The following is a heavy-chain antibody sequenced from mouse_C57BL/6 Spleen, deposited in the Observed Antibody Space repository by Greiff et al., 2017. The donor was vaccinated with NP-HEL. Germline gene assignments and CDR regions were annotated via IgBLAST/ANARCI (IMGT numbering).Heavy chain of an antibody. V-gene: IGHV3-6*01. CDR2: ISYDGSN. D-gene: IGHD1-1*01. CDR1: GYSITSGYY. J-gene: IGHJ1*03. Sequence: ESGPGLVKPSQSLSLTCSVTGYSITSGYYWNWIRQFPGNKLEWMGYISYDGSNNYNPSLKNRISITRDTSKNQFFLKLNSVTTEDTATYYCARDSDYGSSHWYFDVWGTGTTVTVSS. CDR3: ARDSDYGSSHWYFDV.